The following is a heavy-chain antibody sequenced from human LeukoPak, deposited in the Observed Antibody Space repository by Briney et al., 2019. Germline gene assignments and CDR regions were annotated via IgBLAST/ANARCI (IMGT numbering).Heavy chain of an antibody. V-gene: IGHV1-69*13. D-gene: IGHD2-2*01. CDR3: ASRVVPAAPYNWFDP. J-gene: IGHJ5*02. Sequence: SVKVSCKASGGTFSSYAISWVRQAPGQGLEWMGGIISIFGTANYAQKFQGRVTITADESTSTAYMELSSLRSEDTAVYYCASRVVPAAPYNWFDPWGQGTLVTVSS. CDR1: GGTFSSYA. CDR2: IISIFGTA.